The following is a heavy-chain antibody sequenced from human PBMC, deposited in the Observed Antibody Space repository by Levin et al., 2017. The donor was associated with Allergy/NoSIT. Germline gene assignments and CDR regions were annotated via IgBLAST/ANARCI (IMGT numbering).Heavy chain of an antibody. CDR2: IYYSGST. J-gene: IGHJ4*02. V-gene: IGHV4-30-4*01. CDR1: GGSISSGDYY. CDR3: ARDHYYDTNFPRY. D-gene: IGHD3-22*01. Sequence: SETLSLTCTVSGGSISSGDYYWSWIRQPPGKGLEWIGYIYYSGSTYYNPSLKSRVTISVDTSKNQFSLKLSSVTAADTAVYYCARDHYYDTNFPRYWGQGTLVTVSS.